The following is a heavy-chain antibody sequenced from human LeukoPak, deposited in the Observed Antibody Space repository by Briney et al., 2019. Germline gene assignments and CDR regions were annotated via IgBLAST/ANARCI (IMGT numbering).Heavy chain of an antibody. CDR2: TNSGGSST. CDR1: GFPFSDFS. V-gene: IGHV3-23*01. Sequence: QPGGSLILSCATSGFPFSDFSMSWVRQAPGKGLEWISTTNSGGSSTDYAESVKGRFTISRDNSKNTLYLQMSSLRVEDTAMYYCAKQSYARSLGEGGPGTLVTVSS. D-gene: IGHD2-8*01. CDR3: AKQSYARSLGE. J-gene: IGHJ4*02.